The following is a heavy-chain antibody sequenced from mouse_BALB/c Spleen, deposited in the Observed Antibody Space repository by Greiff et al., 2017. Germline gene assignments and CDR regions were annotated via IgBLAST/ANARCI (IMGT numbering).Heavy chain of an antibody. V-gene: IGHV5-17*02. CDR2: ISSGSSTI. D-gene: IGHD2-14*01. Sequence: EVQVVESGGGLVQPGGSRKLSCAASGFTFSSFGMHWVRQAPEKGLEWVAYISSGSSTIYYADTVKGRFTISRDNPKNTLFLQMTSLRSEDTAMYYCARDYRYDVGTFAYWGQGTLVTVSA. CDR1: GFTFSSFG. CDR3: ARDYRYDVGTFAY. J-gene: IGHJ3*01.